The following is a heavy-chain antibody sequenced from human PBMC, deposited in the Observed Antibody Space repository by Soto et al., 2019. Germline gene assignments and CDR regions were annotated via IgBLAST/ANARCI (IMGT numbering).Heavy chain of an antibody. V-gene: IGHV1-46*01. CDR3: ARGYCSSTSCYDPFSYYYYGMDV. J-gene: IGHJ6*02. D-gene: IGHD2-2*01. CDR2: INPSGGST. CDR1: GYTFASYY. Sequence: ASVKVSCKASGYTFASYYMHWVRQAPGQGLEWMGIINPSGGSTSYAQKFQGRVTMTRDTSTSTVYMELSSLRSEDTAVYYCARGYCSSTSCYDPFSYYYYGMDVWGQGTTVTVSS.